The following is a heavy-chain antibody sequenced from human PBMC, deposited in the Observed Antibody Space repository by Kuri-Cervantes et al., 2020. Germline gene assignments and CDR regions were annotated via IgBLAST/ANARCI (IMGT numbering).Heavy chain of an antibody. CDR1: GFTFSSYG. D-gene: IGHD3-10*01. CDR2: IWYDGSNK. CDR3: AKPSAGFGELLYYYYGMDV. J-gene: IGHJ6*02. V-gene: IGHV3-33*06. Sequence: GESLKISCAASGFTFSSYGMHWVRQAPGKGLEWVAVIWYDGSNKYYADSVKGRFTISRDNSKNTLYLQMNSLRAEDTAVYYCAKPSAGFGELLYYYYGMDVWGQGTTVTDSS.